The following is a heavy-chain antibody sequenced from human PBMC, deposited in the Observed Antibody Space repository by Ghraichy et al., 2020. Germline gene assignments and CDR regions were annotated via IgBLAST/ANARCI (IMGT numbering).Heavy chain of an antibody. V-gene: IGHV4-4*07. CDR2: IYSGGDT. CDR1: GGSISSFY. J-gene: IGHJ4*02. D-gene: IGHD3-22*01. Sequence: SETLSLTCSVSGGSISSFYWTWIRQPAGKGLEWIGRIYSGGDTYYNPPLKSRVTMSVDTSKNQFSLKLSSVTAADTAVYYCARDAYYSDTSGYFILDYWGQGTLVTVSS. CDR3: ARDAYYSDTSGYFILDY.